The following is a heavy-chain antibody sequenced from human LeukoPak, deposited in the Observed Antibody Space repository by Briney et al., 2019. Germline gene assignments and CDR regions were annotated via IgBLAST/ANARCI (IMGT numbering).Heavy chain of an antibody. Sequence: PSETLSLTCGVSGGSISSSTSYWGWIRQPPGKGLEWIGRIYYSGSTFYNPSLKSRVTISVDTSKNQFSLRLSSVTAADTAVYYCARRGSTDYFDYWGQGTLVTVSS. D-gene: IGHD5-12*01. CDR3: ARRGSTDYFDY. CDR1: GGSISSSTSY. V-gene: IGHV4-39*01. J-gene: IGHJ4*02. CDR2: IYYSGST.